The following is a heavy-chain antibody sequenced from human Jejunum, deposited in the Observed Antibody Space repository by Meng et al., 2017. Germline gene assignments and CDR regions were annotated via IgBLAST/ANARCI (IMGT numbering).Heavy chain of an antibody. CDR1: GDSVSSNSAA. J-gene: IGHJ4*02. CDR3: ASWRYDH. CDR2: TYYRSKWYN. Sequence: QVQLQQSGPGLVKPSQTLSLTCAISGDSVSSNSAAWNWIRQSPARGLEWLGRTYYRSKWYNQYAVHVRSRITINPDTSKNQFSLHLDSVTPEDTAVYSCASWRYDHWGQGTLVTVSS. D-gene: IGHD1-1*01. V-gene: IGHV6-1*01.